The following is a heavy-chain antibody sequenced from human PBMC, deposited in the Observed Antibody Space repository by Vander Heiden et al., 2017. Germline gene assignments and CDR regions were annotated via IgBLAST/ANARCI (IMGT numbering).Heavy chain of an antibody. Sequence: EVQLVESGGGLVQPGGSLRLSCAASGFTFSSYEMNWVRQAPGKGLEWVSYISSSGSTIYYADSVKGRFTTSRDNAKNSLYLQMNSLRAEDTAVYYCARVGYYYGMDVWGQGTTVTVSS. CDR2: ISSSGSTI. CDR3: ARVGYYYGMDV. CDR1: GFTFSSYE. V-gene: IGHV3-48*03. J-gene: IGHJ6*02. D-gene: IGHD3-16*01.